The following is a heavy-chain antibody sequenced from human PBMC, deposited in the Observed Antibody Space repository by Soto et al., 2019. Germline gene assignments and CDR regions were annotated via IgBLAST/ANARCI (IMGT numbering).Heavy chain of an antibody. V-gene: IGHV4-59*08. Sequence: SETLSLTCTVSGGSITNYYYSWIRQPPGKGLEWIGYIFHTGTTSYNPSLKSRVTLSVDTSQSQFSLKLNSVTAADTAVYYCTTETNENCRSLAFDVWGPGTLVT. CDR3: TTETNENCRSLAFDV. D-gene: IGHD1-1*01. CDR1: GGSITNYY. J-gene: IGHJ3*01. CDR2: IFHTGTT.